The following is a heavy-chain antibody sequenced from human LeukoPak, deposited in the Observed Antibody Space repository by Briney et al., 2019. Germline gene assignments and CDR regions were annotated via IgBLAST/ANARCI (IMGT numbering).Heavy chain of an antibody. CDR1: GGSISSYY. D-gene: IGHD2-2*01. CDR2: IYYSGST. Sequence: PSETLSLTCTVSGGSISSYYWSWIRQPPGKGLEWIGYIYYSGSTNYNPSLKSRVTISVDTSKNQFSLKLSSVTAADTAVYYCARSGYCSSTSCYGRDAFDIWGQGTMVTVSS. CDR3: ARSGYCSSTSCYGRDAFDI. J-gene: IGHJ3*02. V-gene: IGHV4-59*01.